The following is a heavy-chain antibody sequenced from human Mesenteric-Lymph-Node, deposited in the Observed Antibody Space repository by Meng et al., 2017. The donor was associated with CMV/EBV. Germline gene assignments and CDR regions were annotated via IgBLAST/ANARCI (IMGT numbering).Heavy chain of an antibody. D-gene: IGHD2-2*01. Sequence: GGSLRLSCAASGFTFSSYWMSWVRQAPGKGLEWVSAISGSGGSTYYADSVKGRFTISRDNSKNTLYLQMNSLRAEDTAVYYCAKDQERYCSSTSCSPQYYFDYWGQGTLVTVSS. CDR1: GFTFSSYW. V-gene: IGHV3-23*01. CDR3: AKDQERYCSSTSCSPQYYFDY. J-gene: IGHJ4*02. CDR2: ISGSGGST.